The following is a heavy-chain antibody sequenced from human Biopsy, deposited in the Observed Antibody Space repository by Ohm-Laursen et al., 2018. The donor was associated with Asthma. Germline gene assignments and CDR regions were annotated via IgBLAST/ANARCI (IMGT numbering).Heavy chain of an antibody. D-gene: IGHD6-19*01. V-gene: IGHV1-24*01. CDR1: GYSLTDLS. CDR3: ARCQVGYSSGWPLLLKKIYYSGMDV. J-gene: IGHJ6*02. CDR2: HDHEEGGT. Sequence: GSSVKVSCKISGYSLTDLSMHWVRQAPGQGLEWMGGHDHEEGGTVNARRFQGRVTMTEDTSTDTAYMEVTSLRSEDTAIYYCARCQVGYSSGWPLLLKKIYYSGMDVWGQGTAVTVSS.